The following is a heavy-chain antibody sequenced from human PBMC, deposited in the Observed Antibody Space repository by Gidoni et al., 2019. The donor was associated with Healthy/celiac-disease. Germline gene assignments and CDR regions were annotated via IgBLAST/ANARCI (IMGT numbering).Heavy chain of an antibody. CDR3: ARDGVVVVRAWEGNFDY. V-gene: IGHV3-30-3*01. CDR1: GFTFSSYA. J-gene: IGHJ4*02. CDR2: ISYDGSNK. D-gene: IGHD2-2*01. Sequence: QVQLVESGGGVVQPGRSLRLSCAASGFTFSSYAMHWVRQAPGKGLEWVAVISYDGSNKYYADSVKGRFTISRDNSKNTLYLQMNSLRAEDTAVYYCARDGVVVVRAWEGNFDYWGQGTLVTVSS.